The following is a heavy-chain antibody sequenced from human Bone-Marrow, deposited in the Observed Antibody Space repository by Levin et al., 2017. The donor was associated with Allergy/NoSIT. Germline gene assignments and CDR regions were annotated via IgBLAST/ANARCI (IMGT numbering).Heavy chain of an antibody. CDR3: ARIGSNHNFDY. D-gene: IGHD1-14*01. CDR2: INPSTGVT. V-gene: IGHV1-2*06. Sequence: WASVKVSCKTSGYTFTVYYMHWVRQAPGQGLEWMGRINPSTGVTNYAQKFQGRVTMTRDTSITTAYMELSSLRSDDTAVYYCARIGSNHNFDYWGQGTLVTVSS. J-gene: IGHJ4*02. CDR1: GYTFTVYY.